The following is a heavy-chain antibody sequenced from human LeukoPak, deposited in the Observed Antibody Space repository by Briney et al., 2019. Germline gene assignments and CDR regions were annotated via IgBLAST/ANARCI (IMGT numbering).Heavy chain of an antibody. CDR1: GFTFSRYS. J-gene: IGHJ3*02. V-gene: IGHV3-48*02. CDR3: ARELTLGDAFDI. D-gene: IGHD3-16*01. Sequence: GGSLRLSCAASGFTFSRYSMNWVRQAPGKGLEWVSYISSSRSTIYYADSVKGRFTISRDNAKNSLYLQMNSLRDEDTAVYYCARELTLGDAFDIWGQGTMVTVSS. CDR2: ISSSRSTI.